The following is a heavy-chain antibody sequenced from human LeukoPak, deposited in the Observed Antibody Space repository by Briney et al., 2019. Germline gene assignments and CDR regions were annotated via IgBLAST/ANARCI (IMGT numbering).Heavy chain of an antibody. Sequence: KPERSLRLSCAASGLTFSSYAMHWVRQAPGKGLEWVSSISSSSSYIYYADSVKGRFTISRDNAKNSLYLQMNSLRAEDTAVYYCAREEFGELSQFDYWGQGILVTVSS. CDR2: ISSSSSYI. J-gene: IGHJ4*02. V-gene: IGHV3-21*01. D-gene: IGHD3-10*01. CDR3: AREEFGELSQFDY. CDR1: GLTFSSYA.